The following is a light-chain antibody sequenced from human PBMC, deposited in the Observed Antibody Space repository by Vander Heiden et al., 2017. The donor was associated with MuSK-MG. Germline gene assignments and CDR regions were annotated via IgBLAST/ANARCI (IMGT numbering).Light chain of an antibody. V-gene: IGLV1-40*01. CDR2: GNS. CDR1: SSNIGAGYD. J-gene: IGLJ2*01. CDR3: QSYDSSLSGLHVV. Sequence: QSVLTQPPSVSGAPGQRVTISCTGSSSNIGAGYDVHWYQQLPGTAPKLLIYGNSNRPSGGPDRFSGSKSGTSASLAITGLQAEDEADYYCQSYDSSLSGLHVVFGGGTKLTVL.